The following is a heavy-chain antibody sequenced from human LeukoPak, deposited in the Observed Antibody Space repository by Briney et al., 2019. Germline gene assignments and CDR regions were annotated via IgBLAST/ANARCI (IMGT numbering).Heavy chain of an antibody. CDR1: GGSISSSSYY. J-gene: IGHJ4*02. D-gene: IGHD3-3*01. Sequence: PSETLSLTCTVSGGSISSSSYYWGWIRQPPGKGLEWIGSIYYSGSTYYNPSPKSRVTISVDTSKNQFSLKLSSVTAADTAVYYCARHEGLDFWSGYYTAGFDYWGQGTLVTVSS. CDR2: IYYSGST. CDR3: ARHEGLDFWSGYYTAGFDY. V-gene: IGHV4-39*01.